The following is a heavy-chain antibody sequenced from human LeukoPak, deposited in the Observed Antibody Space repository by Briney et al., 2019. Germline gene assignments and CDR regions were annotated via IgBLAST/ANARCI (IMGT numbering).Heavy chain of an antibody. CDR3: ATIGLGSYYPDY. CDR1: GLTFSGYG. V-gene: IGHV3-33*01. D-gene: IGHD3-10*01. CDR2: IWYDGSDK. Sequence: GGSLRLSCAASGLTFSGYGMHWVRQAPGKGLEWGAVIWYDGSDKYYADSVKGRFTISRDNSKNTLYLQMTSLRAEDTAVYYCATIGLGSYYPDYWGQGTLVTVSS. J-gene: IGHJ4*02.